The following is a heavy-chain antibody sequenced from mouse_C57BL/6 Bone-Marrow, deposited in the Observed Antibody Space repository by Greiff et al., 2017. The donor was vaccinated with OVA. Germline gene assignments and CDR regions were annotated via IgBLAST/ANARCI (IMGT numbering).Heavy chain of an antibody. CDR3: TRGYSNYYAMYY. J-gene: IGHJ4*01. Sequence: QVQLQQSGAELVRPGASVTLSCKASGYTFTDYDMHWVKQTPVHGLEWIGAIDPETGGTAYNQKFKGKAILTADKSSSTAYMELRSLTSEDSAVYYCTRGYSNYYAMYYWGQGTSVTVSS. CDR2: IDPETGGT. D-gene: IGHD2-5*01. CDR1: GYTFTDYD. V-gene: IGHV1-15*01.